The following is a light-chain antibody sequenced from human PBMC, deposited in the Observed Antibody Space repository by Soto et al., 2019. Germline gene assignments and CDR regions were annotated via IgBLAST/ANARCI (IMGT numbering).Light chain of an antibody. CDR2: EVT. Sequence: QSALTQPASVSGSPGQSITISCTGTSSDVGRYNFVSWYQQHPGKAPKLMIYEVTKRPSGVSNRFSGSKSGNTASLTISGLQAEDEADYYCCSDAGSGVYVFGSGTKLTV. V-gene: IGLV2-23*02. CDR3: CSDAGSGVYV. J-gene: IGLJ1*01. CDR1: SSDVGRYNF.